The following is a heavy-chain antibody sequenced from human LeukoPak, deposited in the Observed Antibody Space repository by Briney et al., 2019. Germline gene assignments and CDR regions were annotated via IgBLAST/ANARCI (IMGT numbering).Heavy chain of an antibody. D-gene: IGHD2-2*02. CDR2: INHSGST. V-gene: IGHV4-34*01. CDR3: ARTAISDTIRDY. J-gene: IGHJ4*02. Sequence: SETLSLTCAVYGGSFSGYYWSWIRQPPGKGLEWIGEINHSGSTNYNPSLKSRVTISVDTSKNQFSLKLSSVTAADTAVYYCARTAISDTIRDYWGQGTLVTVSA. CDR1: GGSFSGYY.